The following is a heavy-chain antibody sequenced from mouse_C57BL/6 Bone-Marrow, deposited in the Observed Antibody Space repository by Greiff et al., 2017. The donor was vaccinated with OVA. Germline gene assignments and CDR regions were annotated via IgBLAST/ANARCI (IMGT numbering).Heavy chain of an antibody. J-gene: IGHJ2*01. CDR1: GYTFTNYW. V-gene: IGHV1-50*01. Sequence: VQLQQPGAELVKPGSSVKLSCKASGYTFTNYWMQWVKQRPGQGLEWIGEIDPSDSYTNFNQKFKGKATLTVDKYSSTAYMQLSSLTSEDSAVYFCARTGGTPYFDYWGQGTTLTVSS. CDR3: ARTGGTPYFDY. D-gene: IGHD2-14*01. CDR2: IDPSDSYT.